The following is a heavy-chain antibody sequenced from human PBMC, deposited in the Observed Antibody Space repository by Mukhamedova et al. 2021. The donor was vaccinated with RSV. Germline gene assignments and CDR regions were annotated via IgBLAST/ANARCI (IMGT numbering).Heavy chain of an antibody. CDR3: ANGGGDGYSYVGIFDY. V-gene: IGHV3-30*18. J-gene: IGHJ4*01. Sequence: EWVAVISYDGSNKYYADSVKGRFTISRDNSKNTLYLQMNSLRAEDTAVYYCANGGGDGYSYVGIFDYWGHVTLVTVSS. CDR2: ISYDGSNK. D-gene: IGHD5-18*01.